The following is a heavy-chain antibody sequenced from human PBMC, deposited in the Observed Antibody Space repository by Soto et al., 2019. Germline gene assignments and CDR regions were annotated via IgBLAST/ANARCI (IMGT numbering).Heavy chain of an antibody. CDR1: GGSIDYYH. D-gene: IGHD6-13*01. Sequence: PSETLSLTXTVSGGSIDYYHWTWIRQPPGKGLEWIGYVSDSGRTSYNPSLQSRVTISVDSSRNQFSLRLTSVTAADTAVYYCARDSTRWFPYYGVDVWGPGTSVTVSS. CDR2: VSDSGRT. CDR3: ARDSTRWFPYYGVDV. J-gene: IGHJ6*02. V-gene: IGHV4-59*01.